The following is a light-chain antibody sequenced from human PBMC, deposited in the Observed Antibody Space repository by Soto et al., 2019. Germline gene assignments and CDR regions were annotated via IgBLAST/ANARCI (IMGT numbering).Light chain of an antibody. CDR1: QSVSSY. V-gene: IGKV3-11*01. CDR3: QQRDSWPRT. Sequence: EIVLTQSPATLSLSPGERATLSCRASQSVSSYLAWYQQKPGQAPRLLIYDASNRATGIPARFSGSGSGTDFTLTISSLEAEDFAVYYCQQRDSWPRTFGQGTKVEI. CDR2: DAS. J-gene: IGKJ1*01.